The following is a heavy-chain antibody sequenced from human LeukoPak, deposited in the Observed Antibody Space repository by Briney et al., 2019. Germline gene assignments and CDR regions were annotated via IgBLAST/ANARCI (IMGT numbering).Heavy chain of an antibody. D-gene: IGHD3-16*02. CDR3: ARIMITFGGVIAPADY. CDR2: ISSSSSYI. Sequence: AGGSLRLSCAASGFTFSSYSMNWVRQAPGKGLEWVSSISSSSSYIYYADSMKGRFTISRDNAKNSLYLQMNSLRAEDTAVYYCARIMITFGGVIAPADYWGQGTLVTVSS. V-gene: IGHV3-21*01. J-gene: IGHJ4*02. CDR1: GFTFSSYS.